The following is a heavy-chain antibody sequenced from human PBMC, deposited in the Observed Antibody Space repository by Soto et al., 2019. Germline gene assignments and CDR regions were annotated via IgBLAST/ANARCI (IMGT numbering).Heavy chain of an antibody. V-gene: IGHV4-30-4*01. Sequence: TLSLTCSVSGDSISNLDYFWAWIRQPPGQALEYVGYIYKSATTYYNPSFESRVAISVDTSKSQFTLNVTSVTAADTAVYFCARGRYCLTGRCFPNWFDSWGQGALVTVSS. CDR1: GDSISNLDYF. CDR2: IYKSATT. J-gene: IGHJ5*01. D-gene: IGHD7-27*01. CDR3: ARGRYCLTGRCFPNWFDS.